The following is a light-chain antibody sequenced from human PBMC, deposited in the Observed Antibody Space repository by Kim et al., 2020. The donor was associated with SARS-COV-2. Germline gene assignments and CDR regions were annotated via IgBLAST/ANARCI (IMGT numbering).Light chain of an antibody. Sequence: DIQMTQSLSSLSASVGDRVTITCRASQSISTYLNWYQQKPGKAPKLLIYGASILPSGVPSRFSGSGSGTDFTLTISTLQPEDFGTYYCQQGYSTFGQGTKLEI. J-gene: IGKJ2*01. CDR2: GAS. CDR3: QQGYST. V-gene: IGKV1-39*01. CDR1: QSISTY.